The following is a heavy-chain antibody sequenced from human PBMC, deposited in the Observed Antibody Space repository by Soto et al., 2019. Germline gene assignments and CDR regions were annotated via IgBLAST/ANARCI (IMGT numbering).Heavy chain of an antibody. J-gene: IGHJ4*02. D-gene: IGHD2-8*01. CDR2: ISGRGVTT. V-gene: IGHV3-23*01. CDR1: GFPFDAYI. CDR3: AKARCTTSNCYVHDY. Sequence: GGSLRLSCAASGFPFDAYIMNWVRRPPGKGLEWVASISGRGVTTYYADSVQGRFTISRDNPKKTLYLQMNSLRAEDTAVYFCAKARCTTSNCYVHDYWGQGTLVTVSS.